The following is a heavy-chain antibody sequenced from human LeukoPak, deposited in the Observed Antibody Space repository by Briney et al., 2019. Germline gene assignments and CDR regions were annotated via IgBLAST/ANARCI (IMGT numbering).Heavy chain of an antibody. J-gene: IGHJ4*02. Sequence: PGGSLRLSCAASGFIFDDYAMHWVRQAPGKGLEWVSGISWDSGIIGYADSVKGRFTIGRDNAKNSLYLQMNTLRAEDTAVYYCLRDRGYSTYDCWGQGTLVTVSS. V-gene: IGHV3-9*01. CDR1: GFIFDDYA. CDR3: LRDRGYSTYDC. CDR2: ISWDSGII. D-gene: IGHD6-13*01.